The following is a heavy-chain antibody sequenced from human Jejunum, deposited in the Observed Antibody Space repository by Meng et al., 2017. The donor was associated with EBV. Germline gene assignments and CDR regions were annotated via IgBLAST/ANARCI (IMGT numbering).Heavy chain of an antibody. V-gene: IGHV4-4*02. D-gene: IGHD3-22*01. Sequence: RESGPGLVEPSGTLSLPCAVSGGSITRTNWGSWVRQPPGKGLGWIGEIHHSGRTNYNPSLKSRVTISVDKSKNQFSLELSSVTAADTAVYFCASVGYYDSSGYFTDYWGQGTLVTVSS. CDR3: ASVGYYDSSGYFTDY. CDR1: GGSITRTNW. CDR2: IHHSGRT. J-gene: IGHJ4*02.